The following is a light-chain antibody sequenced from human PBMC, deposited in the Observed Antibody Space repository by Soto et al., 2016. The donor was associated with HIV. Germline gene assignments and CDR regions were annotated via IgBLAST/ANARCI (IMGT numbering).Light chain of an antibody. V-gene: IGLV3-21*01. CDR2: YDS. J-gene: IGLJ2*01. CDR3: GV. Sequence: SYVLTQPPSVSVAPGKTATITCGGNNIGREYVYWYQQKLGQAPVLVVSYDSDRPSGILERFSGSHSGNTATLTISRVEAGDANSDHRGVFGGGTKLTVL. CDR1: NIGREY.